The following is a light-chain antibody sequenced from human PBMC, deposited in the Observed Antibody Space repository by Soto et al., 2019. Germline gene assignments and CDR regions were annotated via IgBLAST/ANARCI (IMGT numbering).Light chain of an antibody. CDR1: SSDVGAYNY. CDR3: SSYTSTNSL. V-gene: IGLV2-14*03. J-gene: IGLJ2*01. CDR2: DVS. Sequence: QSALTQPASVSGSPGESITISCTGTSSDVGAYNYVSWYQQHPGKAPKLMIYDVSNRPSGVSNRFSGSKSGNTASLTISGLRAEDEADYYCSSYTSTNSLFGGGTKLTVL.